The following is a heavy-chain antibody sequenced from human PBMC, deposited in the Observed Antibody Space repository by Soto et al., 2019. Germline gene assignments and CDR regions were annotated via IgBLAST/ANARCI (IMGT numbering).Heavy chain of an antibody. Sequence: ASVKVSCKASGGTFSSYAISWVRQAPEQGLEWMGGIIPIFGTANYAQKFQGRVTITADESTSTAYMELSSLRSEDTAVYYCNTYYYDSSGYSPDAFDIWGQGTMVTVSS. CDR1: GGTFSSYA. CDR2: IIPIFGTA. V-gene: IGHV1-69*13. CDR3: NTYYYDSSGYSPDAFDI. D-gene: IGHD3-22*01. J-gene: IGHJ3*02.